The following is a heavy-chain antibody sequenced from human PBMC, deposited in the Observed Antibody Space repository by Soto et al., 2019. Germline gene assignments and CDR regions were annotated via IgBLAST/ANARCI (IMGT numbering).Heavy chain of an antibody. CDR1: GFTFSTYA. CDR3: GKSSGYCSNTGCYHNYWAR. V-gene: IGHV3-23*01. J-gene: IGHJ1*01. CDR2: ITGSGATT. D-gene: IGHD2-2*01. Sequence: PGGSLRLSCAASGFTFSTYAMNWVRQAPRKGLEWVSTITGSGATTYYADSVKGRFTISRDNSENTLYLQMNSLRAEDTALYYCGKSSGYCSNTGCYHNYWARWGQ.